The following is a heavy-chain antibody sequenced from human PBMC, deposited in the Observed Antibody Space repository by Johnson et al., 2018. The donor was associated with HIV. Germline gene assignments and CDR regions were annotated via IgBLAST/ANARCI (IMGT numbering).Heavy chain of an antibody. CDR3: ARVLGARCPGAFDL. Sequence: QEQLVESGGGLVQPGGSLRLSCAASGFTFSDYYMSWIRQAPGKGLEWVALISYDGSNEYYADSVKGRFTISRDNSKNTLYLQMRSLRTEDTAVYYCARVLGARCPGAFDLWGQGTMVTLSS. J-gene: IGHJ3*01. D-gene: IGHD4/OR15-4a*01. CDR1: GFTFSDYY. CDR2: ISYDGSNE. V-gene: IGHV3-30*03.